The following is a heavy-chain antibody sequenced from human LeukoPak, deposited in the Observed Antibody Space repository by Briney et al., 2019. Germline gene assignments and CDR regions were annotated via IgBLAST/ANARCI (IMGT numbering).Heavy chain of an antibody. D-gene: IGHD3-22*01. CDR1: GFTFDDYA. CDR2: ISWNSGSI. CDR3: AKGSGYYYQDAFDI. Sequence: GGSLRLSCAASGFTFDDYAMRWVRQAPGKGLEWVSGISWNSGSIGYADSVKGRFTISRDNAKNSLYLQMNSLRAEDTALYYCAKGSGYYYQDAFDIWGQGTMVTVSS. J-gene: IGHJ3*02. V-gene: IGHV3-9*01.